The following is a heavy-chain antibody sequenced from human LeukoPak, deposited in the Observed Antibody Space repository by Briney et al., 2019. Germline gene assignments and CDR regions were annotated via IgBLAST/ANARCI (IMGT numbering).Heavy chain of an antibody. D-gene: IGHD3-22*01. CDR1: GGSISSSSYY. CDR3: ARHTPFYYYDSSGYHVDP. J-gene: IGHJ5*02. CDR2: IYYSGST. Sequence: SETLSLTCTVSGGSISSSSYYWGWIRQPPGKGLEWIGSIYYSGSTYYNPSLKSRVTIPVDTSKNQFSLKLSSVTAADTAVYYCARHTPFYYYDSSGYHVDPWGQGTLVTVSS. V-gene: IGHV4-39*01.